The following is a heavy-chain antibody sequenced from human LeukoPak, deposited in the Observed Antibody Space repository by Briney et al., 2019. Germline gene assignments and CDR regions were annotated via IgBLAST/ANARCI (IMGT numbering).Heavy chain of an antibody. CDR1: GFTFSNYW. D-gene: IGHD1-14*01. CDR2: ISGGST. J-gene: IGHJ4*02. Sequence: PGGSLRLSCAASGFTFSNYWMHWVRQAPGKGLEWVSSISGGSTYYTDSVKGRFTISRDNAKDSLYLQMNSLRAEDTAVYYCARTPADYEWIWEPTDWGQGTLVTVSS. V-gene: IGHV3-69-1*01. CDR3: ARTPADYEWIWEPTD.